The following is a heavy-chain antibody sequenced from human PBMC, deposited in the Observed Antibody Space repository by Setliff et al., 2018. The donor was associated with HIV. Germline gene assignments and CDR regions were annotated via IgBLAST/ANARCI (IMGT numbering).Heavy chain of an antibody. Sequence: ASVKVSCKASGYTFTDYHMHWVQQAPGEGLEWMGRVDPEDGETIYAEKFQDRVTINADTSTDTAYMELSSLRSEDTAMYYCAASMMIEVCPAHWGQGTRVTVS. D-gene: IGHD3-22*01. CDR3: AASMMIEVCPAH. CDR1: GYTFTDYH. V-gene: IGHV1-69-2*01. J-gene: IGHJ4*02. CDR2: VDPEDGET.